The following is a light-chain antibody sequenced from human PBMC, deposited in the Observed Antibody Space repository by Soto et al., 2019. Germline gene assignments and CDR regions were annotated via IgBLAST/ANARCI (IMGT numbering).Light chain of an antibody. CDR3: SSYAGSSNFV. J-gene: IGLJ1*01. Sequence: QSALTQPPSASGSPGQSVTISCTGTSSDVCGYNFVSWYQQHPGKAPKLMIYEVSKRPSGVPDRFSGSKSGNTASLTVSGLQAEDEADYYCSSYAGSSNFVFGTGTKVTVL. V-gene: IGLV2-8*01. CDR1: SSDVCGYNF. CDR2: EVS.